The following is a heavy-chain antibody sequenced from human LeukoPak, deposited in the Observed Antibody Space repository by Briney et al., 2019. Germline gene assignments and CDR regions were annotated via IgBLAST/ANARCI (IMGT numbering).Heavy chain of an antibody. Sequence: PSETLSLTCTVSGGSISRSSHFWGWVRQPPGKGLEWIASMYYYGNTYYNPSLKGRVTISGDTSKNQFFLTLSALTPAAPAVYFCARDRNYDILTGTFDYWGQGTLVTVSS. CDR1: GGSISRSSHF. D-gene: IGHD3-9*01. V-gene: IGHV4-39*07. CDR3: ARDRNYDILTGTFDY. J-gene: IGHJ4*02. CDR2: MYYYGNT.